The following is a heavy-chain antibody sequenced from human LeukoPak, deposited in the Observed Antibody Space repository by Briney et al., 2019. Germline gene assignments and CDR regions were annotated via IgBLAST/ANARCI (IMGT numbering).Heavy chain of an antibody. Sequence: GSLRLSCAASGFTFSNYWMTWVRQAPGKGLEWIGSVYYSRSTYYSPSLKSRVTISVDTSKNQFSLKLSSVAAADTAVYYCARARRQWLVGANIRGDNPPYYYDYWGQGTLVTVSS. J-gene: IGHJ4*02. CDR2: VYYSRST. D-gene: IGHD6-19*01. V-gene: IGHV4-39*07. CDR3: ARARRQWLVGANIRGDNPPYYYDY. CDR1: GFTFSNYW.